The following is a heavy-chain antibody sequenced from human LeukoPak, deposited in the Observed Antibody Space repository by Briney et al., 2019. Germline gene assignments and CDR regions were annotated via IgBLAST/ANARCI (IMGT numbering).Heavy chain of an antibody. CDR3: ARRRVYSGSGEFDF. J-gene: IGHJ4*02. V-gene: IGHV4-4*02. D-gene: IGHD5-12*01. CDR1: GGSISSSNW. CDR2: IYHSGST. Sequence: SETLSLTCAVSGGSISSSNWWGWVRQPPGKGLEWIGEIYHSGSTNYNPSLKSRVTISVDKSKNQFSLKLRSVTTADTAVYYCARRRVYSGSGEFDFWGQGTLVTVSS.